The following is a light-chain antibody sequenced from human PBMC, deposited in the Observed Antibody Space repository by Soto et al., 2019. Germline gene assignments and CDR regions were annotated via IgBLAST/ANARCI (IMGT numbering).Light chain of an antibody. V-gene: IGLV2-8*01. CDR3: SSSTSSNTLV. CDR2: EVT. CDR1: SSDVGGYDY. J-gene: IGLJ3*02. Sequence: SVLTQPPSASGSPGQSVTISCTGTSSDVGGYDYVSWYQQHPGKAPKLMIYEVTKRPSGVPDRFSGSKSGNTASLTVSGLQAEDEADYYCSSSTSSNTLVFGGGTKVTVL.